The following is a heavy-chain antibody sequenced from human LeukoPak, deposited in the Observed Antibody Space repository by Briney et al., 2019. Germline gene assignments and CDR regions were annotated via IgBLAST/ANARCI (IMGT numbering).Heavy chain of an antibody. CDR2: ISAYNGNT. V-gene: IGHV1-18*01. D-gene: IGHD4-23*01. J-gene: IGHJ2*01. CDR1: GYTFTSYG. Sequence: GASVKVSCKASGYTFTSYGISWVRQAPGQGLEWMGWISAYNGNTNYAQKLQGRVTMTTDTSTSTAYMELRSLRSDDTAVYYCARGRATVGWAYWYFDLWGRGTLVTVSS. CDR3: ARGRATVGWAYWYFDL.